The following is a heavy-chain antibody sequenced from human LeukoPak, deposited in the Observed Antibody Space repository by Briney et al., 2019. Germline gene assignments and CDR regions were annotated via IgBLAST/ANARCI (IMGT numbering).Heavy chain of an antibody. CDR2: IYYSGST. D-gene: IGHD2-15*01. CDR3: ARESAYCSGGSCPFKI. Sequence: ASQTLSLTCTVSGGSISSGGYYWSWIRQHPGKGLEWIGYIYYSGSTYYNPSLKSQVTISVDTSKNQFSLKLSSVTAADTAVYYCARESAYCSGGSCPFKIWGQGTMVTVSS. CDR1: GGSISSGGYY. J-gene: IGHJ3*02. V-gene: IGHV4-31*01.